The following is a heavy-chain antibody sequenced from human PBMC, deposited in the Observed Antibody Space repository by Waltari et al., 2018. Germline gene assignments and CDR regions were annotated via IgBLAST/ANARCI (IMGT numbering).Heavy chain of an antibody. CDR1: GYSISSGYY. J-gene: IGHJ3*02. CDR2: IYHSGST. CDR3: ASPGWELRAFDI. Sequence: QVQLQESGPGLVKPSETLSLTCAVSGYSISSGYYWGWIRQPPGKGLEWIGSIYHSGSTYYKPSLKSRVTISVDTSKNQFSLKLSAVTAADMAVYYCASPGWELRAFDIWGQGTMVTVSS. V-gene: IGHV4-38-2*01. D-gene: IGHD1-26*01.